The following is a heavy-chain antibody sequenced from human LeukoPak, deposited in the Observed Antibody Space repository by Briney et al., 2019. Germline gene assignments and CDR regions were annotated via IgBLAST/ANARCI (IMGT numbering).Heavy chain of an antibody. CDR3: ARDLSSGSDLDY. CDR2: INPNSGGT. D-gene: IGHD6-19*01. CDR1: GYTFTGYY. J-gene: IGHJ4*02. Sequence: ASVKVSCRASGYTFTGYYMHWVRQAPGQGLEWIGWINPNSGGTNYAQKFQGRVTMTRDTSISTAYMELSRLRSDDTAVYYCARDLSSGSDLDYWGQGTLVTVSS. V-gene: IGHV1-2*02.